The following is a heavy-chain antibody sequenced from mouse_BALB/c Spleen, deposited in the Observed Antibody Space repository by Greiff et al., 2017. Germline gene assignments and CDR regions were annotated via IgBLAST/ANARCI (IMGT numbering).Heavy chain of an antibody. D-gene: IGHD3-2*01. J-gene: IGHJ2*01. Sequence: VQLQQSGAELVRSGASVKLSCTASGFNIKDYYMHWVKQRPEQGLEWIGWIDPENGDTEYAPKFQGKATMTADTSSNTAYLQLSSLTSEDTAVYYCNAGQLGLHFDYWGQGTTHSLL. CDR2: IDPENGDT. CDR3: NAGQLGLHFDY. V-gene: IGHV14-4*02. CDR1: GFNIKDYY.